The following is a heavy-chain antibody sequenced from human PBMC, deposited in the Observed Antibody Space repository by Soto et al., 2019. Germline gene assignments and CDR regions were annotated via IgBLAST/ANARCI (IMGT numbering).Heavy chain of an antibody. J-gene: IGHJ5*01. Sequence: SETLSLTCTVYGASISGFYWSWVRKSAGKGLEWIGRIYATGTTDYNPSLKSRVMMSVDTSKKQFSLELRSVTAADTAVYYCFRDVTKTSRDWFDSCGQGSAVTVYS. CDR3: FRDVTKTSRDWFDS. D-gene: IGHD1-1*01. V-gene: IGHV4-4*07. CDR1: GASISGFY. CDR2: IYATGTT.